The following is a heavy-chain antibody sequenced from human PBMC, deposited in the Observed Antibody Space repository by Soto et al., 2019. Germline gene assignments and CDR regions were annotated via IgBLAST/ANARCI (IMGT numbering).Heavy chain of an antibody. CDR1: GFTFDDYG. CDR2: INWNGGST. D-gene: IGHD3-22*01. CDR3: TTDRFTMIVVGPFDY. Sequence: VGSLRLSCAASGFTFDDYGMSWVRQAPGKGLEWVSGINWNGGSTGYADSVKGRFTISRDNAKNSLYLQMNSLRAEDTALYYCTTDRFTMIVVGPFDYWGQGTLVTVS. V-gene: IGHV3-20*04. J-gene: IGHJ4*02.